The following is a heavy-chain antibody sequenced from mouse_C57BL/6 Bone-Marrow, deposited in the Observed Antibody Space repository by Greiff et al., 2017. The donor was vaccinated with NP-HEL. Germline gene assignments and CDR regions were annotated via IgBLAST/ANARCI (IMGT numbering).Heavy chain of an antibody. CDR1: GYTFTDYY. CDR2: INPNNGGT. Sequence: EVQLQQSGPELVKPGASVKISCKASGYTFTDYYVNWVKQSHGKSLEWIGDINPNNGGTSYNQKFKGKATLTVDKSSSTAYMELRSLTSEGSAVYYCGRATYYEYDGAMDYWGQGTSVTVSS. V-gene: IGHV1-26*01. D-gene: IGHD2-4*01. CDR3: GRATYYEYDGAMDY. J-gene: IGHJ4*01.